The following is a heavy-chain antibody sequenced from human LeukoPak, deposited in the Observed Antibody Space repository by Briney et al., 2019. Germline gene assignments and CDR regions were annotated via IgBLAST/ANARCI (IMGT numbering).Heavy chain of an antibody. D-gene: IGHD4-17*01. J-gene: IGHJ4*02. CDR3: ATSTLILRLIFDY. CDR1: GFTFSSYG. Sequence: EGSLRLSCAASGFTFSSYGMHWVRQAPGKGLEWVAFIRYDGSNKYYADSVKGRFIISRDNSKNTLYLQMNSLRAEDTAVYYCATSTLILRLIFDYWGQGTLVTVSS. V-gene: IGHV3-30*02. CDR2: IRYDGSNK.